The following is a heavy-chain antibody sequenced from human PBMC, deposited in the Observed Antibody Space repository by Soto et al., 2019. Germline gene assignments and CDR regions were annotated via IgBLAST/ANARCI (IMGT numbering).Heavy chain of an antibody. CDR2: ISWDGGST. V-gene: IGHV3-43*01. Sequence: GVLRLSCAASGFTFDDYTMHWVRQAPGKGLEWVSLISWDGGSTYYADSVKGRFTISRDNSKNSLYLQMNSLRTEDTALYYCAKVRSPNYYYGMDVWGQGTTVTSP. CDR3: AKVRSPNYYYGMDV. D-gene: IGHD6-13*01. J-gene: IGHJ6*02. CDR1: GFTFDDYT.